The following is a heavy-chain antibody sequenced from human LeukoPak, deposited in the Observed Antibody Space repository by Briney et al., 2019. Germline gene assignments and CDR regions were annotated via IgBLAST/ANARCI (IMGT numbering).Heavy chain of an antibody. D-gene: IGHD2-2*01. CDR2: INPNSGGT. Sequence: ASVKVSCKASGYTFTSYYMHWVRQAPGQGLEWMGWINPNSGGTNYAQKFQGRVTMTRDTSISTAYMELSRLRSDDTAVYYCARGDPNEYCSSTSCYVFEVALTDYWGQGTLVTVSS. CDR1: GYTFTSYY. V-gene: IGHV1-2*02. CDR3: ARGDPNEYCSSTSCYVFEVALTDY. J-gene: IGHJ4*02.